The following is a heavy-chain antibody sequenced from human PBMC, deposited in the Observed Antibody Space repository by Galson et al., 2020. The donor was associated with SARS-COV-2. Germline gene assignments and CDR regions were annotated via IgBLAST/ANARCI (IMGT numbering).Heavy chain of an antibody. D-gene: IGHD3-10*01. CDR1: GFTFSSYS. CDR3: ARDLTGYYGGY. CDR2: ISSSSSYI. V-gene: IGHV3-21*01. Sequence: NSGGSLRLSCAASGFTFSSYSMNWVRQAPGKGLEWVSSISSSSSYIYYADSVKGRFTISRDKAKNSLYLQMNSLRAEDTAVYYCARDLTGYYGGYWGQGTLVTVSS. J-gene: IGHJ4*02.